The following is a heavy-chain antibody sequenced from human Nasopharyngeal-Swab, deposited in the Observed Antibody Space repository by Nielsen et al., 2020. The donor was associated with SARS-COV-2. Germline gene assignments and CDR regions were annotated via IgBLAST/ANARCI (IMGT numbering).Heavy chain of an antibody. CDR1: GFTFDDFA. Sequence: GGSLRLSCAASGFTFDDFAVNWVRQAPGKGLEWVSLIGGTGDETKYADSVRGRFTVSRDNSKNTLYLQMNSLRAEDTAVYYCARDGRVYDILTGYLFEGYYYYYYMDVWGKGTTVTVSS. CDR2: IGGTGDET. CDR3: ARDGRVYDILTGYLFEGYYYYYYMDV. V-gene: IGHV3-20*04. D-gene: IGHD3-9*01. J-gene: IGHJ6*03.